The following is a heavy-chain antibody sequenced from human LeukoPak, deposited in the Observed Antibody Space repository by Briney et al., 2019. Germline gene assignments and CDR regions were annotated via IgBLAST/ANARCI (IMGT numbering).Heavy chain of an antibody. J-gene: IGHJ4*02. CDR2: IIPIFGTA. V-gene: IGHV1-69*05. Sequence: ASVKVSCKASGGTFSSYAISWVRQAPGQGLEWMGGIIPIFGTANYAQKFQGRVTITTDESTSTAYMGLSSLRSEDTAVYYCAREGAEGPFDYWGQGTLVTVSS. D-gene: IGHD1-26*01. CDR1: GGTFSSYA. CDR3: AREGAEGPFDY.